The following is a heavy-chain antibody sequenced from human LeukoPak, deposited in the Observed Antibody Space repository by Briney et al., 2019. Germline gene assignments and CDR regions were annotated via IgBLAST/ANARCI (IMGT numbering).Heavy chain of an antibody. J-gene: IGHJ4*02. Sequence: GGSLRLSCAASGFTFSSTSMSWVRQAPGKGLEWVAVTVGGGDGTYYADSVKGRFTISRDNSNNTLYLQMNSLRAEDTAVYYCAYYSSSWPPHFDYWGQGTLVTVSS. CDR3: AYYSSSWPPHFDY. CDR2: TVGGGDGT. D-gene: IGHD6-13*01. V-gene: IGHV3-23*01. CDR1: GFTFSSTS.